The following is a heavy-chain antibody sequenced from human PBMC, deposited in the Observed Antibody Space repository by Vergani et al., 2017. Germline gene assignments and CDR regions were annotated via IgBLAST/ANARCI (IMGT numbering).Heavy chain of an antibody. CDR1: GYTFTSYA. V-gene: IGHV1-3*01. CDR2: INAGNGNP. J-gene: IGHJ6*03. D-gene: IGHD3-3*01. CDR3: ARGRWRDFWSGYRGHYYYYMDV. Sequence: QVQLVQSGAEVKKPGASVKVSCKASGYTFTSYAMHWVRQAPGQRLEWMGWINAGNGNPKYSQKFQGRVTITRDTSAGTAYMELSSLRSEDTAVYYCARGRWRDFWSGYRGHYYYYMDVWGKGTTVTVSS.